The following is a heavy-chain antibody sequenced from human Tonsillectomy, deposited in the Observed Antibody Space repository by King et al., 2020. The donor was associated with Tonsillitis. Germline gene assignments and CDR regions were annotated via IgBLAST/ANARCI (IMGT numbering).Heavy chain of an antibody. CDR2: MYYSGSS. Sequence: QLQESGPGLVKPSETLSLTCTVSGGAISSSGYYWGWIRQPPGKGLEWIGSMYYSGSSYYNPSLRSRVTLSVDTSKNQFSLKLSSVTAADTAVYYCARHVQYFYDRSGYSPGHVHYFDYWGQGTLVTVSS. D-gene: IGHD3-22*01. CDR3: ARHVQYFYDRSGYSPGHVHYFDY. J-gene: IGHJ4*02. V-gene: IGHV4-39*01. CDR1: GGAISSSGYY.